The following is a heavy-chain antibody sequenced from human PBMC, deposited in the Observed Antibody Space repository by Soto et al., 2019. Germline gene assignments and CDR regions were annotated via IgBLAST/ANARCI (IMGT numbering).Heavy chain of an antibody. J-gene: IGHJ4*02. V-gene: IGHV4-61*01. CDR3: ARDLLFDY. CDR2: IYYSGST. CDR1: GGSVSSGSYY. Sequence: WQTLSLTCTVSGGSVSSGSYYWSWIRQPPGKGLEWIGYIYYSGSTNYNPSLKSRVTISVDTSKNQFSLKLSSVTAADTAVYYCARDLLFDYWGQGTLVTVS.